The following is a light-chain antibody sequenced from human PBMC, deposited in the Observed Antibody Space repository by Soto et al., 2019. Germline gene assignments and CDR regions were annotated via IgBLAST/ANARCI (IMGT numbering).Light chain of an antibody. CDR2: GAS. CDR3: QQYGSWT. Sequence: IVLTQSPATLSVSPGEKATLSCRASQSISSNLAWYQQKPGQAPRLLMYGASTRATAIPARFSGSGSGTEFTLNITSLQAEDIAVYYCQQYGSWTFGQGTKVDIK. V-gene: IGKV3-15*01. J-gene: IGKJ1*01. CDR1: QSISSN.